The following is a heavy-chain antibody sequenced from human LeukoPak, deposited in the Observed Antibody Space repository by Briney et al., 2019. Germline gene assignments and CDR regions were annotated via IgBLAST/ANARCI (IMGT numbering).Heavy chain of an antibody. CDR1: GYTFTSYG. CDR3: ASVRSSGLLTGY. CDR2: ISAYNGNT. Sequence: ASVKVSCKASGYTFTSYGISWVRQAPGQGLEWMGWISAYNGNTNYAQKLQGRVTMTTDTSTSTAYMELRSLRSDDTAVYYCASVRSSGLLTGYWGQGTLVTVSS. J-gene: IGHJ4*02. V-gene: IGHV1-18*01. D-gene: IGHD7-27*01.